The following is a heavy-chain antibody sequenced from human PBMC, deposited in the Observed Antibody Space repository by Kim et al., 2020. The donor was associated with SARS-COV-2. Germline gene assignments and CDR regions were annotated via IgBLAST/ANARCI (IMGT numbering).Heavy chain of an antibody. CDR3: AKGTTGTTLNWFDP. V-gene: IGHV3-23*01. Sequence: ADTVKGRFTISRDNSKNTLFLQMNSLRAEDTAVYYCAKGTTGTTLNWFDPWGQGTLVTVSS. J-gene: IGHJ5*02. D-gene: IGHD1-1*01.